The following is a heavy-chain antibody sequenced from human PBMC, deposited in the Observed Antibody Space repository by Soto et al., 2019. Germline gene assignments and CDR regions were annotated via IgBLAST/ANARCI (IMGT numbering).Heavy chain of an antibody. CDR1: GFTFSSYG. CDR2: ISYDGSNK. V-gene: IGHV3-30*18. CDR3: AKDHAIFGVLTPFAS. J-gene: IGHJ5*02. D-gene: IGHD3-3*01. Sequence: GGSLRLSCAASGFTFSSYGMHWVRQAPGKGLEWVAVISYDGSNKYYADSVKGRFTISRDNSKNTLYLQMNSLRAEDTAVYYCAKDHAIFGVLTPFASWGQGSLVTVSS.